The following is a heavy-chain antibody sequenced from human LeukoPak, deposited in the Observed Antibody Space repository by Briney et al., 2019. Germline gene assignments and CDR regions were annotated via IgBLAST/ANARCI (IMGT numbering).Heavy chain of an antibody. CDR1: GGSISSSSYY. J-gene: IGHJ4*02. CDR3: ARRGSGWFNFDY. D-gene: IGHD6-19*01. Sequence: KASETLSLTCTVSGGSISSSSYYWGWIRQPPGKGLEWIGSIYYSGSTYYNPSLKSRVTISVDTSKNQFSLKLSSVTAADTAVYYCARRGSGWFNFDYWGQGTLVTVSS. CDR2: IYYSGST. V-gene: IGHV4-39*07.